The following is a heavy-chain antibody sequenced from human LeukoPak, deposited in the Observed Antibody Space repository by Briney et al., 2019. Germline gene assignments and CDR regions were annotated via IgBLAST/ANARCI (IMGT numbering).Heavy chain of an antibody. CDR3: ARAGSSYYYDSSGYYGFDY. V-gene: IGHV1-2*02. CDR2: INPNSGGT. D-gene: IGHD3-22*01. J-gene: IGHJ4*02. Sequence: ASVKVSCKASGYTFTGYYMHWVRQAPGQGLECMGWINPNSGGTNYAQKFQGRVTMTRDTSISTAYMELSRLRSDDTAMYYCARAGSSYYYDSSGYYGFDYWGQGTLVTVSS. CDR1: GYTFTGYY.